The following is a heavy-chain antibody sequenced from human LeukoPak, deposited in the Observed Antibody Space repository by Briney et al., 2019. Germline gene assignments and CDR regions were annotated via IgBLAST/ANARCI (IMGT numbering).Heavy chain of an antibody. Sequence: APVTVSFTASAYTSTFYYIHWVRHAPGQGLEWMGWINPNSGGTNSAQKFQGRVTLTRDTSISTAYLELSSLRSDDTAVYYCARDLGSGWIIVDYWGQGTLVTVSS. CDR3: ARDLGSGWIIVDY. V-gene: IGHV1-2*02. CDR1: AYTSTFYY. D-gene: IGHD6-19*01. CDR2: INPNSGGT. J-gene: IGHJ4*02.